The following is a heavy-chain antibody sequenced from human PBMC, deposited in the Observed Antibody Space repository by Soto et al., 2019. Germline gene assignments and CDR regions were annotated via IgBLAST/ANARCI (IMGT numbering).Heavy chain of an antibody. CDR3: ARAANPVVPAAIGYYYYMDV. D-gene: IGHD2-2*01. Sequence: ILSCAASAFKFSSYAMSWVRQSPGKGLEWFSAISGSGGSTYYADSVKGRFTISRDNAKNSLYLQMNSLRAEDTAVYYCARAANPVVPAAIGYYYYMDVWGKGTTVTVSS. CDR1: AFKFSSYA. CDR2: ISGSGGST. V-gene: IGHV3-23*01. J-gene: IGHJ6*03.